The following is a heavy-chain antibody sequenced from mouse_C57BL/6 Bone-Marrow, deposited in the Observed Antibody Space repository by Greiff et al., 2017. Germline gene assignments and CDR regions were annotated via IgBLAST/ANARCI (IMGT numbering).Heavy chain of an antibody. CDR1: GYSITSGYD. Sequence: EVQLQESGPGMVKPSQSLSLTCTVTGYSITSGYDWHWIRHFPGNKLEWMGYISYSGSTNYNPSLKSRISITHDTSKNHFFLKLNSVTTEDTATYYCARGLPAWFAYWGQGTLVTVSA. V-gene: IGHV3-1*01. CDR2: ISYSGST. D-gene: IGHD2-2*01. J-gene: IGHJ3*01. CDR3: ARGLPAWFAY.